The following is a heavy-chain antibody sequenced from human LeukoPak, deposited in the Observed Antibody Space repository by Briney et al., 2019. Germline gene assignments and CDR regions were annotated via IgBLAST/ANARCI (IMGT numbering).Heavy chain of an antibody. D-gene: IGHD3-16*01. CDR3: ARSHDHLWGNYPDY. V-gene: IGHV4-30-4*01. Sequence: SQTLSLTCTASGGSISCGYYYWSWIRQPPGKGLKWIGYIFYSGNTYYNPSLKSRVPISVDTSKNRFSLKLSSVTAADTAMYYCARSHDHLWGNYPDYWGQGTLVTVSS. CDR1: GGSISCGYYY. J-gene: IGHJ4*02. CDR2: IFYSGNT.